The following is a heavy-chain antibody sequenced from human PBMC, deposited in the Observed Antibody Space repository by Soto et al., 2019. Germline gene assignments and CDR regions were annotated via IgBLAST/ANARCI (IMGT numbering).Heavy chain of an antibody. V-gene: IGHV4-34*01. CDR2: INHSGST. CDR3: ARGGYSGDAR. D-gene: IGHD5-12*01. Sequence: QVQLQQWGAGLLKPSETLSLTCAVYGGSFSGYYWSWIRQPPGKGLEWSGEINHSGSTNYNPSLKSRVTISVDTSKNQFSLKLSSVTAADTAVYYCARGGYSGDARWGQGTLVTVSS. J-gene: IGHJ4*02. CDR1: GGSFSGYY.